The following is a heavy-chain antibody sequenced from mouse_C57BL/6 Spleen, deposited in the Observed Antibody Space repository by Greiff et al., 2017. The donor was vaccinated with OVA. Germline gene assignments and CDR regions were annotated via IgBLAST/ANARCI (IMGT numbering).Heavy chain of an antibody. V-gene: IGHV3-6*01. Sequence: VQLKQSGPGLVKPSQSLSLTCSVTGYSITSGYYWNWIRQFPGNKLEWMGYISYDGSNNYNPSLKNRISITRDTSKNQFFLKLNSVTTEDTATYYCAFYYGNYDYAMDYWGQGTAVTVSS. CDR1: GYSITSGYY. D-gene: IGHD2-1*01. CDR3: AFYYGNYDYAMDY. CDR2: ISYDGSN. J-gene: IGHJ4*01.